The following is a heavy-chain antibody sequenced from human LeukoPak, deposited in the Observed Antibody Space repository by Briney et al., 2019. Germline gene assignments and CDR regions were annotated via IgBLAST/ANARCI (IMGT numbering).Heavy chain of an antibody. CDR1: GFTFSDYY. CDR3: ARGYSYGPPDDY. D-gene: IGHD5-18*01. CDR2: ISSGGSTI. Sequence: GGSLRLSCAASGFTFSDYYMSWIRQAPGKGLEWVSYISSGGSTIYYADSVKGRFTISRDNAKNTLYLQMNSLRAEDTAVYYCARGYSYGPPDDYWGQGTLVTVSS. V-gene: IGHV3-11*04. J-gene: IGHJ4*02.